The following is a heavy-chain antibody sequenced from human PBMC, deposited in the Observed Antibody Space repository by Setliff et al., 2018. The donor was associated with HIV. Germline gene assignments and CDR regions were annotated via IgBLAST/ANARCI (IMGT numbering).Heavy chain of an antibody. J-gene: IGHJ3*02. Sequence: SETLSLTCTVSAGSISSYYWTWIRQPPGKGLEWIGYISTRGGTTYNPSLKSRVTISVDTSKNQFFLKLSSVTAADTAMYYCATPHREREDDAFDIWGQGTKVTVSS. D-gene: IGHD1-1*01. V-gene: IGHV4-4*09. CDR3: ATPHREREDDAFDI. CDR1: AGSISSYY. CDR2: ISTRGGT.